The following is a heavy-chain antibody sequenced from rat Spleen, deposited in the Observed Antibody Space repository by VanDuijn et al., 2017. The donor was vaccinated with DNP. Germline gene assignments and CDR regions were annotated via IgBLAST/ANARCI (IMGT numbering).Heavy chain of an antibody. CDR3: TRQYYYSGDDNWFAY. Sequence: EVQLVESGGGLVQPGRSLKLSCVVSGFTFSDCNMAWVRQAPKKGLEWVATITYDGSSTYYGDSVKGRFTISRDNAKSTLYLQMDSLRSEDTATYYCTRQYYYSGDDNWFAYWGQGTLVTVSS. D-gene: IGHD1-1*01. CDR1: GFTFSDCN. CDR2: ITYDGSST. V-gene: IGHV5-7*01. J-gene: IGHJ3*01.